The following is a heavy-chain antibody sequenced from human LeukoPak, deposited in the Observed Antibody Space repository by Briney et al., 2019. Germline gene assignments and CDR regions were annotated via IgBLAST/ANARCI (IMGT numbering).Heavy chain of an antibody. J-gene: IGHJ4*02. CDR3: ARLGAAAGTDH. CDR2: VYYSGST. CDR1: GASITSCY. D-gene: IGHD1-1*01. Sequence: SETLSLTCTVSGASITSCYWTWIRHPPGKGLEWIGYVYYSGSTFYTPSLKSRVTISVDTSKNQFSLKLRSVTAADTALYYCARLGAAAGTDHWGPGTLVIVSS. V-gene: IGHV4-59*08.